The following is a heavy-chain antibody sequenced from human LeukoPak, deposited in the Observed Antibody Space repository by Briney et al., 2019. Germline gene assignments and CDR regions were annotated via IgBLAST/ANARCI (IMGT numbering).Heavy chain of an antibody. D-gene: IGHD6-13*01. Sequence: GGSLRLSCAASGFTFSSYVMSWVRQAPGKGLEWVSAISGSGGSTYYADSVKGRFTISRDNSKNTLYLQMNSLRAEDTAVYYCAKGRDSSSFGHYGMDVWGQGTTVTVSS. CDR2: ISGSGGST. V-gene: IGHV3-23*01. J-gene: IGHJ6*02. CDR3: AKGRDSSSFGHYGMDV. CDR1: GFTFSSYV.